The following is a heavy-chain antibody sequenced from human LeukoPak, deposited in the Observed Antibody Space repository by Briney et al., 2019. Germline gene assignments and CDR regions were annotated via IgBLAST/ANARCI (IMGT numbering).Heavy chain of an antibody. CDR2: IIPIFGTT. V-gene: IGHV1-69*06. CDR1: GGTFSSYA. Sequence: SVKVSCKASGGTFSSYAISWVRQAPGQGLERVGGIIPIFGTTIYAQKFQGRVTMTEDTSTDTAYMELSSLRSEDTAVYYCATDWLLWPMDVWGQGTTVTVSS. CDR3: ATDWLLWPMDV. J-gene: IGHJ6*02. D-gene: IGHD3-10*01.